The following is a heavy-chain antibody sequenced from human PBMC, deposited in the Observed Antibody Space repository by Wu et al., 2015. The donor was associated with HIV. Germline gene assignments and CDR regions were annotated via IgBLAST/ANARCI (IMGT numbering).Heavy chain of an antibody. Sequence: QVQLVQSGAEVKKPGSSVKVSCKASGGTFSSYAISWVRQAPGQGLEWMGRIIPIFGTSNYAQKFQGRVTISTDESTTTAYMEMTSLKSEDTAMYFCASTLLGSGWTLAFAFHIWGQGSMVTVFS. CDR1: GGTFSSYA. D-gene: IGHD6-19*01. CDR3: ASTLLGSGWTLAFAFHI. V-gene: IGHV1-69*05. J-gene: IGHJ3*02. CDR2: IIPIFGTS.